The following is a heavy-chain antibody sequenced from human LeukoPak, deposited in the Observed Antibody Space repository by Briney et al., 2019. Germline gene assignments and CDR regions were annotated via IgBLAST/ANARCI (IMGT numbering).Heavy chain of an antibody. CDR3: ARDYYDILTGYSDAFDI. CDR2: ISGSGIST. Sequence: GGSLRLSCAASGFTFSNYGMNWVRQAPGKGLEWVSAISGSGISTYYADSVKGRFTISRDNSKNTLYLQMNSLRAEDTAVYYCARDYYDILTGYSDAFDIWGQGTMVTVSS. D-gene: IGHD3-9*01. CDR1: GFTFSNYG. J-gene: IGHJ3*02. V-gene: IGHV3-23*01.